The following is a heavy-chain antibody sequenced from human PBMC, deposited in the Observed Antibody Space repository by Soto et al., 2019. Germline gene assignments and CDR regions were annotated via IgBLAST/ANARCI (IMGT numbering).Heavy chain of an antibody. CDR3: ARQTEYSSSYVYAFDI. J-gene: IGHJ3*02. CDR2: IYYSGST. CDR1: GGSISSSSYY. V-gene: IGHV4-39*01. D-gene: IGHD6-6*01. Sequence: SETLSLTCTVSGGSISSSSYYWGWIRQPPGKGLEWIGSIYYSGSTYYNPSLKGRVTISVDASKNQFSLKLSSVTAADTAVYYCARQTEYSSSYVYAFDIWGQGTMVTVAS.